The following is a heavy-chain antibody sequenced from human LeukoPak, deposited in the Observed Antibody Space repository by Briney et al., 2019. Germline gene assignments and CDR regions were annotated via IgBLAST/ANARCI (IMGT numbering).Heavy chain of an antibody. V-gene: IGHV3-53*01. CDR3: ARVGVVPAALYYFDY. CDR1: GFTFSNAW. D-gene: IGHD2-2*01. CDR2: IYSGGST. J-gene: IGHJ4*02. Sequence: GESLRLSCAASGFTFSNAWMSWVRQAPGKGLEWVSVIYSGGSTYYADSVKGRFTISRDNSKNTLYLQMNSLRAEDTAVYYCARVGVVPAALYYFDYWGQGTLVTVSS.